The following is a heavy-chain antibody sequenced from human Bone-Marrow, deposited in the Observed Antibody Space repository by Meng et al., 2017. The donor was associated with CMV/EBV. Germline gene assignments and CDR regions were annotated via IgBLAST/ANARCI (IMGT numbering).Heavy chain of an antibody. V-gene: IGHV3-49*04. D-gene: IGHD2-15*01. CDR2: IRKKGHGGTP. CDR1: GFPFGDYA. Sequence: GGSLRLSCRTSGFPFGDYAMSWVRQAPGKGLEWVGSIRKKGHGGTPQYAAAVKGRFTISRDDSRSTAYLQRNSLQSGDTAVYYCTSCRSDLSADYWGPGTLVTVSS. J-gene: IGHJ4*02. CDR3: TSCRSDLSADY.